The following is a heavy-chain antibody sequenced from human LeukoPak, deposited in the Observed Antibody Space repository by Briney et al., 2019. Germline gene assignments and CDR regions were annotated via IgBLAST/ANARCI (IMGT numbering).Heavy chain of an antibody. CDR1: GGSISSYY. CDR2: IYYSGST. J-gene: IGHJ5*02. V-gene: IGHV4-59*01. CDR3: AREGDYYGSGSYPRGWFDP. D-gene: IGHD3-10*01. Sequence: SETLSLTCTVSGGSISSYYWSWIRQPPGKGLEWIGYIYYSGSTNYNPSLKSRVTISVDTSKNQFSLKLSSVTAADTAVYYCAREGDYYGSGSYPRGWFDPWGQGTLVTVSS.